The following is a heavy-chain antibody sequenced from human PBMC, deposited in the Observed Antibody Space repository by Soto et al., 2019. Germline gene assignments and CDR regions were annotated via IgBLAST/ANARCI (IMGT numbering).Heavy chain of an antibody. CDR1: GASIPSNW. D-gene: IGHD2-21*01. CDR2: IFHTGSA. CDR3: ARHIAVSGTRGFDH. Sequence: QVHLQESGPGLMKPSGTLSLTCAVPGASIPSNWWSGVRQPPGKGLEWIAEIFHTGSANYNPSLMGRLTISMDKSRNHLSLNLNSVTAADTAVYYCARHIAVSGTRGFDHWGQGTLVTVSS. J-gene: IGHJ4*02. V-gene: IGHV4-4*02.